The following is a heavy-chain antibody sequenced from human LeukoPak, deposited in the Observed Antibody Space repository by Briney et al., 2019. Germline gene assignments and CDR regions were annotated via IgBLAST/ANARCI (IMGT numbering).Heavy chain of an antibody. V-gene: IGHV4-39*07. CDR3: ARIYYDILTGYNDAFDI. J-gene: IGHJ3*02. D-gene: IGHD3-9*01. CDR1: GGSISSSSYY. Sequence: SETLSLTCTVSGGSISSSSYYWGWIRQPPGKGLEWIGSIYYSGSTYYNPSLKSRVTISVDTSKNQFSLKLSSVTAADTAVYYCARIYYDILTGYNDAFDIWGQGTMVTVSS. CDR2: IYYSGST.